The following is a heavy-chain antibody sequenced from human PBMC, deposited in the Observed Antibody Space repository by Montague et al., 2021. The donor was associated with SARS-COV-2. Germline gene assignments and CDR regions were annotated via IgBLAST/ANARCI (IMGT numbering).Heavy chain of an antibody. CDR2: INQDETAK. J-gene: IGHJ4*02. V-gene: IGHV3-7*01. CDR3: ARSPRGSGTGWLDY. D-gene: IGHD3/OR15-3a*01. Sequence: SMSLSFAASGFTSGDYQMTWVRHAPGKGLQWVTNINQDETAKTYVDSVKGRFTISRDNAKNSLILQMNSLKDEDTAVYYCARSPRGSGTGWLDYWGQGTLVTVSS. CDR1: GFTSGDYQ.